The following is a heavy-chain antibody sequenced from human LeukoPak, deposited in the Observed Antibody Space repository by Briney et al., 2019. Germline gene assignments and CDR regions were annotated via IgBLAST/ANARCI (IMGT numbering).Heavy chain of an antibody. J-gene: IGHJ4*02. D-gene: IGHD4-17*01. CDR3: ALDSLTTTHNDY. CDR1: GFTFSSYG. CDR2: IRYDGSNE. V-gene: IGHV3-30*02. Sequence: PGGSLRLSCAASGFTFSSYGMHWVRQAPGKGLEWVSFIRYDGSNEYYADSVRGRFTISRDNSKNTLYLQMNSLRAEDTAVYYCALDSLTTTHNDYWGQGTLVTVSS.